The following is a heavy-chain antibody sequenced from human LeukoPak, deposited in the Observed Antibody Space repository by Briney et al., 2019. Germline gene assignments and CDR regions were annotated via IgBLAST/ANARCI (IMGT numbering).Heavy chain of an antibody. CDR2: ISGNGGRT. V-gene: IGHV3-23*01. CDR3: AKDAYFHFDWPHWHY. CDR1: GFTFSILD. J-gene: IGHJ4*02. D-gene: IGHD3-9*01. Sequence: GGSLRLSCAASGFTFSILDMSWVRQAPGKGLEWVSAISGNGGRTYYADSVKGRFTISRDNSKNTLYLQMNSLRAEDTAVYYCAKDAYFHFDWPHWHYWGQGTLVTVSS.